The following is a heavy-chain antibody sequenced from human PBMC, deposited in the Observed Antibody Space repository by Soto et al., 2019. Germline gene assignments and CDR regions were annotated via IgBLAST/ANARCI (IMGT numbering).Heavy chain of an antibody. CDR2: IYSGGST. CDR1: GFTVSSDY. J-gene: IGHJ6*03. CDR3: ARVPLGYCTNGVCFYMDV. D-gene: IGHD2-8*01. V-gene: IGHV3-66*01. Sequence: PGGSLRLSCAASGFTVSSDYMSWVRQAPGKGLEWVSVIYSGGSTYYADSVKGRFTISRDNSKNTLYPQMNSLRAEDTAVYYCARVPLGYCTNGVCFYMDVWGKGTTVTVSS.